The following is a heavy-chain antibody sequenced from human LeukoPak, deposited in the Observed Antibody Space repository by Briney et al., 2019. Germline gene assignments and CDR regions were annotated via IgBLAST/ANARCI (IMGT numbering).Heavy chain of an antibody. CDR2: IYYSGST. D-gene: IGHD6-13*01. V-gene: IGHV4-59*08. Sequence: PSETLSLTCAVYGGSFSSYYWSWIRQPPGKGLEWIGYIYYSGSTNYNPSLKSRVTISVDTSKNQFSLKLSSVTAADTAVYFCARRSIAAAATLDYWGQGILVTVSS. J-gene: IGHJ4*02. CDR1: GGSFSSYY. CDR3: ARRSIAAAATLDY.